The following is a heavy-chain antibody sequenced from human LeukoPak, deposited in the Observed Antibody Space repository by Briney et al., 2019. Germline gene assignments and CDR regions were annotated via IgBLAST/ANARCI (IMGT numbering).Heavy chain of an antibody. CDR1: GYTFTGYY. CDR3: ARLFSSWYEEGRYYYYYGMDV. Sequence: ASVKVSCKASGYTFTGYYMHWVRQAPGQGLEWVGWINPNSGGTNYAQKFQGRVTMTRDTSISTAYMELSRLRSDDTAVYYCARLFSSWYEEGRYYYYYGMDVWGQGTTVTVSS. J-gene: IGHJ6*02. V-gene: IGHV1-2*02. CDR2: INPNSGGT. D-gene: IGHD6-13*01.